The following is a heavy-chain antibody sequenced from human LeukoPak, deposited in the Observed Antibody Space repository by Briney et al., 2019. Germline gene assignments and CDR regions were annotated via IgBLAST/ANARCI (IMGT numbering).Heavy chain of an antibody. CDR3: ATDYYDSNGYYTGSY. J-gene: IGHJ4*02. CDR2: ISRDSTTI. D-gene: IGHD3-22*01. CDR1: GFTFSSFH. V-gene: IGHV3-48*01. Sequence: GGSLRLSCAASGFTFSSFHINWVRQAPGKGLEWLSYISRDSTTIYYADSVKGRFTISRDNAKNSLYLQMNSLRAEDTAVYHCATDYYDSNGYYTGSYWGQGTLVTVSS.